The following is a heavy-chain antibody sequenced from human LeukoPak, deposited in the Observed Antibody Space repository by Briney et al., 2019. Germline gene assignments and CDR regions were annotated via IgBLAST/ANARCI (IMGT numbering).Heavy chain of an antibody. CDR2: ISGSGGST. CDR1: GFSLCSYA. CDR3: AKDDWQWLVDY. V-gene: IGHV3-23*01. D-gene: IGHD6-19*01. Sequence: GGGLRLSFAASGFSLCSYALRWGRPAPGEGVGWVSAISGSGGSTYYADSVKGRFTISRDNSKNTLYLQMNSLRAEDTAVYYCAKDDWQWLVDYWGQGTLVTVSS. J-gene: IGHJ4*02.